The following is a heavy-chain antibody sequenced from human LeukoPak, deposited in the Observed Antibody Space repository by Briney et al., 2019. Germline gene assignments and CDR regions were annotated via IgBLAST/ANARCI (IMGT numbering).Heavy chain of an antibody. V-gene: IGHV3-21*01. CDR3: VRLLDLDF. D-gene: IGHD3-3*01. Sequence: GGSLRLSCAASGFTFSSYTMNWVRQAPGKGLEWVSSITTSSTYIYYADSVRGRFTISRDNAKNTLYLQMNSLRVEDTAVYYCVRLLDLDFWGQGTLVTVSS. J-gene: IGHJ4*02. CDR1: GFTFSSYT. CDR2: ITTSSTYI.